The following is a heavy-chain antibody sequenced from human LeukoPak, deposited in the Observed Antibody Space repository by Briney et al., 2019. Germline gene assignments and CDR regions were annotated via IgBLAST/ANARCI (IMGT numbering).Heavy chain of an antibody. CDR3: ARGRDDSSGYSSYLDY. D-gene: IGHD3-22*01. Sequence: GGSLRLSCAASGFTFSSYGVHWVRQAPGKGLEWVAVIWYDGSNKYYADSVKGRFTISRDNSKNTLYLQMNSLRAEDTAVYYCARGRDDSSGYSSYLDYWGQGTLVTVSP. V-gene: IGHV3-33*01. CDR1: GFTFSSYG. J-gene: IGHJ4*02. CDR2: IWYDGSNK.